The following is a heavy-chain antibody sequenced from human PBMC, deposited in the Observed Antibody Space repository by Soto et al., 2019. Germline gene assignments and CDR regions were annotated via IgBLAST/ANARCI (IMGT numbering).Heavy chain of an antibody. V-gene: IGHV3-30*04. Sequence: QVQLVESGGGVVQPGGSLRLSCAASGFTFSIYAMHWVRQAPGKGLEWVAVISYDGRNKYYADSVKGRFTISRDNSKNTLYLQMNSLRAEDTAVYYCARVPGQLVALYYFDYWGQGTLVTVSS. CDR2: ISYDGRNK. D-gene: IGHD6-13*01. CDR3: ARVPGQLVALYYFDY. CDR1: GFTFSIYA. J-gene: IGHJ4*02.